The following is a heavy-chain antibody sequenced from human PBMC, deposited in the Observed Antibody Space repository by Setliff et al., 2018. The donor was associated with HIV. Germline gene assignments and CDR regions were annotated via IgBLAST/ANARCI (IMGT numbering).Heavy chain of an antibody. Sequence: SETLSLTCTVSGGSISSSSYYWGWIRQPPGKGLEWIGIIYYTGNTYYNPSLKSRVTISVDTSKSQFSLKLSSVTAADTAVYYCASSVAGSGPNWFDPWGQGTLVTVSS. V-gene: IGHV4-39*01. CDR2: IYYTGNT. CDR1: GGSISSSSYY. D-gene: IGHD6-19*01. CDR3: ASSVAGSGPNWFDP. J-gene: IGHJ5*02.